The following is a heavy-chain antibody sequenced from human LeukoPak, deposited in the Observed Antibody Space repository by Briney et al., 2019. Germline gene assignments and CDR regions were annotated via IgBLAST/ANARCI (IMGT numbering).Heavy chain of an antibody. CDR3: ARVSREQWLVGVHDY. J-gene: IGHJ4*02. CDR2: IYYGGST. CDR1: GGSITSSSYY. V-gene: IGHV4-39*07. Sequence: PSETLSLTCTVSGGSITSSSYYWGWIRQPPGKGLEWIGNIYYGGSTYYNPSLKSRVTISVDTSRNQFSLNLSSVTAADTAVYYCARVSREQWLVGVHDYWGRGTLVTVSS. D-gene: IGHD6-19*01.